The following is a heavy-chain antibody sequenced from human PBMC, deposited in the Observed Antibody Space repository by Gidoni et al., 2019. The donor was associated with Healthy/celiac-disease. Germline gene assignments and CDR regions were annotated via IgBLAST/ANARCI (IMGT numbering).Heavy chain of an antibody. J-gene: IGHJ4*02. CDR1: GGSISSYY. CDR2: IYTSGST. Sequence: QVQLQEPGPGLVKPSETLSLTCTVSGGSISSYYRSWIRQPAGKGLEWIGRIYTSGSTNYNPSLKSRVTMSVDTSKNQFSLKLSSVTAADTAVYYCARDKRGYCSSTSCYTLDYWGQGTLVTVSS. CDR3: ARDKRGYCSSTSCYTLDY. V-gene: IGHV4-4*07. D-gene: IGHD2-2*02.